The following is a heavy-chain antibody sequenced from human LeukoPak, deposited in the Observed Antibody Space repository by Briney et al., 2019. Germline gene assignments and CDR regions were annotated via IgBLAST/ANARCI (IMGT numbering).Heavy chain of an antibody. CDR3: ASDRAGYGESSY. CDR1: GYTFTSYD. CDR2: MNPNSGNT. J-gene: IGHJ4*02. V-gene: IGHV1-8*01. Sequence: GASVKVSCKASGYTFTSYDINWVRQATGQGLEWMGWMNPNSGNTGYAQKFQGRVTITRNTSISTAYMELRSLRSDDTAVYYCASDRAGYGESSYWGQGTLVTVSS. D-gene: IGHD5-24*01.